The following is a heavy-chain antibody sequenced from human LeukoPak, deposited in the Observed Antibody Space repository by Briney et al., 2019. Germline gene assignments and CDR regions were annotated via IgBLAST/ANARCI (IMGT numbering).Heavy chain of an antibody. CDR1: GFTFSNYW. Sequence: GGSLRLSCEASGFTFSNYWMSWVRQAPGKGLEWVSYISGSGVSTYYADSVKGRFTISRDNSKNTLYLQMNSLSAEDTAVYYCAREGGDAGYFDYWGQGTLVTVSS. CDR2: ISGSGVST. V-gene: IGHV3-23*01. CDR3: AREGGDAGYFDY. D-gene: IGHD3-16*01. J-gene: IGHJ4*02.